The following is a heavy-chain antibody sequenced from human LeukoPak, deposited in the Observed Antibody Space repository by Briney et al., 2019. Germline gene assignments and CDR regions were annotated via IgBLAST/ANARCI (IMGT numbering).Heavy chain of an antibody. CDR3: ARDGRYCSSTSCYYWFDP. J-gene: IGHJ5*02. Sequence: ASVKVSCKASGYTFTSYGISWVRQAPGQGLEWMGWISAYNGNTNYAQKLQGRVTMTTDTPTSTAYMELRSLRSDDTAVYYCARDGRYCSSTSCYYWFDPWGQGTLVTVSS. D-gene: IGHD2-2*01. CDR1: GYTFTSYG. CDR2: ISAYNGNT. V-gene: IGHV1-18*01.